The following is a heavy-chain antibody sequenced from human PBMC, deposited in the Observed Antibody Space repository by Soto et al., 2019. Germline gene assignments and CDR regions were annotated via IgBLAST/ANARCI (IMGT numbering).Heavy chain of an antibody. CDR1: GGNFISNY. CDR3: LSARFDY. CDR2: INHSGST. Sequence: SETLSLTSTVSGGNFISNYWTWVRQPPGKGLEWIGEINHSGSTNYNPSLKSRVTISVDTSKNQFSLNLRSVTVADTAVYYCLSARFDYWGQGTLVTVSS. V-gene: IGHV4-34*08. D-gene: IGHD6-19*01. J-gene: IGHJ4*02.